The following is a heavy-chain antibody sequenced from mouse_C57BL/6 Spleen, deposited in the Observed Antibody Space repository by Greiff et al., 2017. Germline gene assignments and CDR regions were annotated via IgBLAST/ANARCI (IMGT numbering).Heavy chain of an antibody. CDR3: ARGRLD. V-gene: IGHV1-42*01. J-gene: IGHJ3*01. CDR2: INPSTGGT. Sequence: VQLQQSGPELVKPGASVKISCKASGYSFTGYYMNWVKQSPEKSLEWIGEINPSTGGTTYNQKFKAKATLTVDKSSSTAYMQLKSLTSEDSAVYYCARGRLDWGQGTLVTVSA. CDR1: GYSFTGYY. D-gene: IGHD2-13*01.